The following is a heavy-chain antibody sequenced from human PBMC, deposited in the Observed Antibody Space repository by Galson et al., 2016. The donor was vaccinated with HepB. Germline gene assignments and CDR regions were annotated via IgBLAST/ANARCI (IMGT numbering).Heavy chain of an antibody. CDR1: GFSLDTSGMC. V-gene: IGHV2-70*11. CDR3: ARMHILGARRGFDY. Sequence: PALVKPTQTLTLTCSFSGFSLDTSGMCVSWIRQPPGKALEWLGRIDWDDDKYYGTSLRTRLTISKDTLKNQVVLKISNMDPVDTGTYYCARMHILGARRGFDYWGLGTLVTVSS. CDR2: IDWDDDK. J-gene: IGHJ4*02. D-gene: IGHD1-26*01.